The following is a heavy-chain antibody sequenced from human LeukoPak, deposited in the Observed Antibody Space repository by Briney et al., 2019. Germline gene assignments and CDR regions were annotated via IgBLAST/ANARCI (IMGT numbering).Heavy chain of an antibody. J-gene: IGHJ3*02. D-gene: IGHD6-6*01. CDR3: SRERTLSRLPLGFDI. CDR1: GDSVFSNSAS. CDR2: AYYRTKWYS. V-gene: IGHV6-1*01. Sequence: LSLTCAISGDSVFSNSASWNWIRQPPSRGLGGLGRAYYRTKWYSEYAVAVKSRITINPDTSKNEFFLQQNSVPPENTAVYFCSRERTLSRLPLGFDIWGQGTVVTVSS.